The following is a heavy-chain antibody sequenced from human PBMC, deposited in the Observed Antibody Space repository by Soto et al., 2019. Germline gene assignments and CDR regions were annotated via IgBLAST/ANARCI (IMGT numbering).Heavy chain of an antibody. V-gene: IGHV3-23*01. CDR2: ISGSGGST. Sequence: EVQLLESGGGLVQPGGSLRLSCAASGFTFSSYAMSWVRQAPGKGLEWVSAISGSGGSTYYADSVKGRFTISRDNSKNTLYRKMNARRPEDTAVYYGAKVQEIAPPPPAASNSVRAVGGQGTRAPVPS. CDR3: AKVQEIAPPPPAASNSVRAV. D-gene: IGHD6-13*01. J-gene: IGHJ6*02. CDR1: GFTFSSYA.